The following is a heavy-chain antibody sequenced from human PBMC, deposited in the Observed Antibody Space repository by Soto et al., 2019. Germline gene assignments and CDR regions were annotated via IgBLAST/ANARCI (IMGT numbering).Heavy chain of an antibody. CDR1: GFTFGSHW. CDR2: ISSGGTTT. D-gene: IGHD3-22*01. J-gene: IGHJ4*02. CDR3: ARFGTSHDTSGFLY. Sequence: EVQLVESGGGLVQPGGSLRLSCAASGFTFGSHWMHWVRQAPGKGLVYVSRISSGGTTTNYAESVKGRFTISRDNARNTLYLQMNSLRVEDTAVYYCARFGTSHDTSGFLYWGQGTPVTVSS. V-gene: IGHV3-74*01.